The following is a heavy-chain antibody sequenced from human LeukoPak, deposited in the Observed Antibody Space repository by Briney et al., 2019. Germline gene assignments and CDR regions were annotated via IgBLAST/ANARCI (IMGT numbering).Heavy chain of an antibody. CDR2: ISAYNGNT. J-gene: IGHJ6*02. Sequence: GASVKVSCKASGYTFTSYGISWVRQAPGQGLEWMGWISAYNGNTNYAQKLQGRVTMTTGTSTSTAYMELRSLRSDDTAVYYCARAVAASTRYYYGMDVWGQGTTVTVSS. V-gene: IGHV1-18*01. D-gene: IGHD6-13*01. CDR3: ARAVAASTRYYYGMDV. CDR1: GYTFTSYG.